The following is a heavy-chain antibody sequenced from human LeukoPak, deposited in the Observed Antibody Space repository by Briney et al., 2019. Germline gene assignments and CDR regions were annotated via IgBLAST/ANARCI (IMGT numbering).Heavy chain of an antibody. V-gene: IGHV4-38-2*02. CDR2: VHQSGST. Sequence: SETLSLTCTVSGYSISRGYHWGWVRQPPGKGLEWIRSVHQSGSTYYNPSLKSRLTISADTSKNQFSLKLDSVTAADTAVYYCARVNFNPDYWGQGTLVTVSS. CDR3: ARVNFNPDY. CDR1: GYSISRGYH. D-gene: IGHD1-14*01. J-gene: IGHJ4*02.